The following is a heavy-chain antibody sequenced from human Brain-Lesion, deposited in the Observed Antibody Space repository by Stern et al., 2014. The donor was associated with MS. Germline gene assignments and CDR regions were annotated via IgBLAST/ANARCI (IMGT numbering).Heavy chain of an antibody. Sequence: VQLVESGPGLVKPSKTLSLTCSVSGGSISSGSYYWNWIRQPAGKGLEWIGRIYASGSTNYSPSLKSRVFKSGDTSKNQFSLKLSSVTAADAAMYYCVRETGGYTYGDTDFFDFWGQGTLVTVSS. CDR1: GGSISSGSYY. V-gene: IGHV4-61*02. J-gene: IGHJ4*02. CDR3: VRETGGYTYGDTDFFDF. CDR2: IYASGST. D-gene: IGHD5-18*01.